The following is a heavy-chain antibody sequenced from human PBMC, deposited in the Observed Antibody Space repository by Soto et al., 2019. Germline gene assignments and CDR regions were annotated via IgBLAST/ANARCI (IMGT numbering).Heavy chain of an antibody. CDR1: GGSISSYY. J-gene: IGHJ4*02. Sequence: QVQLQESGPGLVKPSETLSLTCTVSGGSISSYYWSWIRQPPGKGLEWIGYIYYSGSTNYNPSLKSRVTISVDTSKNQFSLKLSSVTAADTAVYYCARDVTIFGVHYFDYWGQGTLVTVSS. V-gene: IGHV4-59*01. CDR3: ARDVTIFGVHYFDY. D-gene: IGHD3-3*01. CDR2: IYYSGST.